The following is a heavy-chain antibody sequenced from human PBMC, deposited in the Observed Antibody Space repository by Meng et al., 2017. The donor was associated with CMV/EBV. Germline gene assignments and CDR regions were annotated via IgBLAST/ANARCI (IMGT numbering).Heavy chain of an antibody. CDR3: ARGPRLRRLFPPPRPYYYYYGMDV. V-gene: IGHV1-8*01. Sequence: ASMKVSCKASGYTFTSYDINWVRQATGQGLEWMGWMNPNSGNTGYAQKFQGRVTMTRNTSISTAYMELSSLRSEDTAVYYCARGPRLRRLFPPPRPYYYYYGMDVWGQGTTVTVSS. J-gene: IGHJ6*02. CDR2: MNPNSGNT. D-gene: IGHD3-22*01. CDR1: GYTFTSYD.